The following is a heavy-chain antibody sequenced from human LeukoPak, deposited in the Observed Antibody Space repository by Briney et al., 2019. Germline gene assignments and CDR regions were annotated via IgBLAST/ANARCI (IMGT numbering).Heavy chain of an antibody. D-gene: IGHD6-19*01. CDR3: ARSSSSGWGFRFDP. V-gene: IGHV4-4*07. CDR1: GGSISSYY. Sequence: PSETPSLTCTVSGGSISSYYWSWIRQSPGKGLEWIGRIYTSGSTNYNPSLKSRVTISVDTSKNQFSLKLSSVTAADTAVYYCARSSSSGWGFRFDPWGQGTLVTVSS. J-gene: IGHJ5*02. CDR2: IYTSGST.